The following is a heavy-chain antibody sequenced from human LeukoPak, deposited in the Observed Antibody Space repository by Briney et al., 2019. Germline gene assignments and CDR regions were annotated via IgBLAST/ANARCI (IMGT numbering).Heavy chain of an antibody. V-gene: IGHV4-4*07. CDR2: IYTSGST. D-gene: IGHD5-18*01. CDR1: GGSISSYY. Sequence: SETLSLTCTVSGGSISSYYWSWIRQPAGKGLEWIGRIYTSGSTNYNPSLKSRVTMSVDTSKNQFSLKLISVTAADTAVYYCARGRPYTAMATFDYWGQGTLVTVSS. CDR3: ARGRPYTAMATFDY. J-gene: IGHJ4*02.